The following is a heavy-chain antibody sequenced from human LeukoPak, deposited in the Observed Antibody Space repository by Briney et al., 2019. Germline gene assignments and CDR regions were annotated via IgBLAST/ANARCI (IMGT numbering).Heavy chain of an antibody. D-gene: IGHD2-2*01. CDR1: GGSISSYY. CDR3: ARECSSTSCSD. V-gene: IGHV4-59*12. Sequence: PSETLSLTRTVSGGSISSYYWSWIRQPPGKGLEWIGYIYYSGSTNYNPSLKSRVTISVDTSKNQFSLKLTSVTAADTAVYYCARECSSTSCSDWGQGTLVTVSS. J-gene: IGHJ4*02. CDR2: IYYSGST.